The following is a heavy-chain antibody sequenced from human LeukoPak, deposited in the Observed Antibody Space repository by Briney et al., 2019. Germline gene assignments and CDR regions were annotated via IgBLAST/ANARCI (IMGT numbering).Heavy chain of an antibody. Sequence: PGGSLRLSCAASGFTFRNYGMNWVRQAPGKGLEWVTIIWYDGSNKYYADSVKGRFTISRDNSKNTLYLQMNSLRAEDTAVYYCARGLGPKDAFDIWGQGTMVTVSS. J-gene: IGHJ3*02. CDR2: IWYDGSNK. V-gene: IGHV3-30*02. CDR1: GFTFRNYG. CDR3: ARGLGPKDAFDI.